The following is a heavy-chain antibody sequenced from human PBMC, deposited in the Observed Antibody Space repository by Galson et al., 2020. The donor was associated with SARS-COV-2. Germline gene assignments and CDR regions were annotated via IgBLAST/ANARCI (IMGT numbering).Heavy chain of an antibody. Sequence: GGSLRLSCAASGFTLSSYGMYWVRQAPGKGLEWVAVISYDGRNKYYGDSVKGRFTISRDLSKNTVYLQMNSLRPDDTGVYYCAKDQPSELDIAVAVGPGVDSWGQGTLVSVSA. CDR3: AKDQPSELDIAVAVGPGVDS. CDR2: ISYDGRNK. V-gene: IGHV3-30*18. CDR1: GFTLSSYG. D-gene: IGHD6-19*01. J-gene: IGHJ4*02.